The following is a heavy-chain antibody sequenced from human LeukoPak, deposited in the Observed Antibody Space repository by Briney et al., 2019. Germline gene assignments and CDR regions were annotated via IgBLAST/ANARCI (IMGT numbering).Heavy chain of an antibody. Sequence: SETLSLTCTVSGYSISSGYYWGWIRQPPGKGLEWIGNIYQSGSTYYNPSLKSRVTISADTSKNQFSLKLSSVTAADTAVYYCASHSDYGGNRRYMDVWAKGTTVTVSS. D-gene: IGHD4-23*01. V-gene: IGHV4-38-2*02. J-gene: IGHJ6*03. CDR2: IYQSGST. CDR3: ASHSDYGGNRRYMDV. CDR1: GYSISSGYY.